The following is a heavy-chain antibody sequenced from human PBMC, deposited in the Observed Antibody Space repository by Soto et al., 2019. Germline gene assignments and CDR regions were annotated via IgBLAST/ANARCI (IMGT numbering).Heavy chain of an antibody. CDR2: INNDGSDT. CDR1: GFIFSSYW. D-gene: IGHD1-20*01. Sequence: GGSLRLSCAASGFIFSSYWMHWVRQAPGKGLVWISRINNDGSDTTYADSVKGRFTVSRDNTRNTLYLEMRSLRAEDTAVYYCSRDITVTPLYWGQGTLVTVSS. V-gene: IGHV3-74*01. J-gene: IGHJ4*02. CDR3: SRDITVTPLY.